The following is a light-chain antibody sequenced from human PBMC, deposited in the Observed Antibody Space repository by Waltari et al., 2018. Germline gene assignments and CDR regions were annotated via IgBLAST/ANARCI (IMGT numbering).Light chain of an antibody. Sequence: EVVMTQSPATLSVSPGERATLSCRASQSVADNLAWYQQKPGQAPRLLISDASTRATGIPARFSGGGSGTEFTLTISILQSEDVAIYYCQQYNNWPPWTFGQGTKVEI. CDR1: QSVADN. V-gene: IGKV3-15*01. CDR3: QQYNNWPPWT. CDR2: DAS. J-gene: IGKJ1*01.